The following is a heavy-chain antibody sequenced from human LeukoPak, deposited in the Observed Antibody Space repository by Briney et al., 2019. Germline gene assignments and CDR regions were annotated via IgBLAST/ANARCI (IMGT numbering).Heavy chain of an antibody. CDR1: GGTGSSYA. J-gene: IGHJ4*02. D-gene: IGHD1-26*01. CDR2: SIPIFGTA. V-gene: IGHV1-69*05. Sequence: SVKVSCKSSGGTGSSYAISWVRQAPGQGLELMGRSIPIFGTANNAQKFQGRGAITTDESTSTAYMELSSLRSEDTAVYYCASVGVEWELPDYWGQGTLVTVSS. CDR3: ASVGVEWELPDY.